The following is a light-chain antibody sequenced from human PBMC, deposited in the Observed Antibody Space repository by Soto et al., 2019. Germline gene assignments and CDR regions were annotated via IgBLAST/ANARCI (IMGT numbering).Light chain of an antibody. V-gene: IGKV3-20*01. CDR2: GAS. CDR3: QQYGSSPIT. Sequence: EIVLTQSPGTLSLSPGEGATLSCRASQSLGSTYLAWYQQKPGQAPRLLIYGASNRATGIPDRFSGSGSGTDFTFTISRLGPEDFAVYYCQQYGSSPITFGQGTRLEIK. CDR1: QSLGSTY. J-gene: IGKJ5*01.